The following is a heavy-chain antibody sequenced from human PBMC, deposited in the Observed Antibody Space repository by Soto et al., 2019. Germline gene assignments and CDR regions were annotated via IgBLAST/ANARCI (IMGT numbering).Heavy chain of an antibody. CDR1: GFTFSSYS. J-gene: IGHJ4*02. V-gene: IGHV3-21*01. CDR2: ISSSSSYI. D-gene: IGHD2-2*01. CDR3: ARDEYCGRASCYFDY. Sequence: PGGSLRLSCAASGFTFSSYSMNWVRQAPGKGLEWVSSISSSSSYIYYADSVKGRVTISRDNAKNSLYLQMSSLRAEDTAVYYCARDEYCGRASCYFDYWGQGTLVTVSS.